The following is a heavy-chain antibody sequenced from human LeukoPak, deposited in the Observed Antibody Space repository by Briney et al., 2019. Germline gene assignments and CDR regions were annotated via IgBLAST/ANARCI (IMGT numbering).Heavy chain of an antibody. CDR2: INPSGGST. CDR1: GYTFTSHY. V-gene: IGHV1-46*03. J-gene: IGHJ4*02. D-gene: IGHD5-12*01. Sequence: ASVKVSCKASGYTFTSHYMHWVRQAPGQGLEWMGIINPSGGSTDYAQKFQGRVTMTRDTSTSTVYLEVSSLRSEDTAVFYCAGGIYNSMIDYWGQGTLVIVSS. CDR3: AGGIYNSMIDY.